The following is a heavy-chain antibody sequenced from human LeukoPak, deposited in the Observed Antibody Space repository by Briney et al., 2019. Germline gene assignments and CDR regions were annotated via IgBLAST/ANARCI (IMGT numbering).Heavy chain of an antibody. Sequence: GGSLRLSCAASGFDFKSYATAWVRQAPGKGLEWVSSIGGTGQPTAHADSVKGRFTVSRDNSKNTLYLQMNSLRAEDTARYYCLHPAYGYWGGQGTLVTVSS. CDR2: IGGTGQPT. CDR3: LHPAYGYW. CDR1: GFDFKSYA. J-gene: IGHJ4*02. V-gene: IGHV3-23*01. D-gene: IGHD6-25*01.